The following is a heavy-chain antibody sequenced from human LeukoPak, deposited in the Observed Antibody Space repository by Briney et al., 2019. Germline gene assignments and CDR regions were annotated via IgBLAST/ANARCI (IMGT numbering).Heavy chain of an antibody. CDR3: AREAVARNYYYYYGMDV. CDR2: ISSSGSTI. Sequence: GGSLRLSCAASGFTFSSYEMNWVRQAPGKGLEWVSYISSSGSTIYYADSVKGRFTISRDNAKNSLYLQMNSLRAEDTAVYYYAREAVARNYYYYYGMDVWGKGTTVTVSS. CDR1: GFTFSSYE. J-gene: IGHJ6*04. D-gene: IGHD6-19*01. V-gene: IGHV3-48*03.